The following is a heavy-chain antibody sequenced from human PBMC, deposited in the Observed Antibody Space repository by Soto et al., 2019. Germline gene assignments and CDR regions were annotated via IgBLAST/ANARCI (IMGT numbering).Heavy chain of an antibody. Sequence: QVQLVQSGAEVKKPGASVKVSCKASGYTFTSYGISWVRQAPGQGLEWMGWISAYNGNTNYAQKLQGRVTMTTDRSTSTADRDLRSLRSDDTAVYYCARDGRDIVVVVAATQGYYYYGMDVWGQGTTVTVSS. V-gene: IGHV1-18*01. CDR1: GYTFTSYG. CDR2: ISAYNGNT. D-gene: IGHD2-15*01. CDR3: ARDGRDIVVVVAATQGYYYYGMDV. J-gene: IGHJ6*02.